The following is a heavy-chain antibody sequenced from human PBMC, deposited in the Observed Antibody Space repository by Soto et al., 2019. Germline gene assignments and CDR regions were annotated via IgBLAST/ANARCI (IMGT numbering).Heavy chain of an antibody. J-gene: IGHJ4*02. CDR3: ARGRAHPGLWDDY. Sequence: SETLSLTCAVYGGSFSGYYWSWIRQPPGKGLEWIGEINHSGSTNYNPSLKSRVTISVDTSKNQFSLKLSSVTAADTAVYYCARGRAHPGLWDDYWGQATLVTVSS. CDR2: INHSGST. D-gene: IGHD3-16*01. CDR1: GGSFSGYY. V-gene: IGHV4-34*01.